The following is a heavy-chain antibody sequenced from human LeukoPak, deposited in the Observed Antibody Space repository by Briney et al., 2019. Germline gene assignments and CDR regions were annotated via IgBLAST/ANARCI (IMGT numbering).Heavy chain of an antibody. D-gene: IGHD5-12*01. CDR3: AREHSGYDRSYDY. Sequence: KTSGTLSLTCAVSGGSISSGNWWSWVRQPPGKGLEWIGEIYHSGITNYNPSLKSRVTISVDTSKNQFSLKLSSVTAADTAVYYCAREHSGYDRSYDYWGQGTLVTVSS. V-gene: IGHV4-4*02. J-gene: IGHJ4*02. CDR1: GGSISSGNW. CDR2: IYHSGIT.